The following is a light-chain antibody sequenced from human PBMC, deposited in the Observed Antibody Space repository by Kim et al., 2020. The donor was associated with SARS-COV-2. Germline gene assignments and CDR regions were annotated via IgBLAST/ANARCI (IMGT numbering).Light chain of an antibody. J-gene: IGLJ1*01. CDR2: GKN. V-gene: IGLV3-19*01. CDR3: NSRDSSGNHYV. CDR1: RLRSYY. Sequence: AVAQTVRITCQGDRLRSYYASWYQQKPGQAPVLVIYGKNNRPSGIPDRFSGSSSGNTASLTITGAQAEDEADYYCNSRDSSGNHYVFGTGTKVTVL.